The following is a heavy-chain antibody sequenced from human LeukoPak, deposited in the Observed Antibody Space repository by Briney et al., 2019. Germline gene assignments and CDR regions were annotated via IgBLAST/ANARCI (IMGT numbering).Heavy chain of an antibody. CDR2: INPNSGAT. Sequence: GASVKVSCKASGYTFTGYYIHWMRQAPGQGLEWMGWINPNSGATYYAQMFQGRVTMTRDTSISTAYMELSSLRSDDTAVYYCARDGERRTPAAAGNGEVNYWGQGTLVTVSS. D-gene: IGHD6-13*01. V-gene: IGHV1-2*02. CDR3: ARDGERRTPAAAGNGEVNY. J-gene: IGHJ4*02. CDR1: GYTFTGYY.